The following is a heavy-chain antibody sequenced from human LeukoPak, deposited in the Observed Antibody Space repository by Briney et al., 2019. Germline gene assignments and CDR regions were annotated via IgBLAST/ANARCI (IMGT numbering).Heavy chain of an antibody. Sequence: GGSLRLSCAAPGFTFDNYAMHWVRQAPGKGLEWLSIISWNSGYIGYADSVKGRFTISRDNAKKSLDLQMNSLRAEDTAFYYCAKVRGTYSSGYFFDYWGQGTLVTVSS. V-gene: IGHV3-9*01. CDR2: ISWNSGYI. CDR3: AKVRGTYSSGYFFDY. J-gene: IGHJ4*02. D-gene: IGHD6-19*01. CDR1: GFTFDNYA.